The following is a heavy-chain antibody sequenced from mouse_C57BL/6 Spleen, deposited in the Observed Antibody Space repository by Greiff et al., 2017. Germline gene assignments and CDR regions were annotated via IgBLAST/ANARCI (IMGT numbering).Heavy chain of an antibody. J-gene: IGHJ2*01. CDR3: ARMKYYYGSSYLFDY. CDR2: IWWDDDK. Sequence: QVTLKESGPGILQPSQTLSLTCSFSGFSLSTLGMGVGWIRQPSGKGLEWLAHIWWDDDKYYNPALKSRLTISKDTSKNQVFLKIANVDTADTATYYCARMKYYYGSSYLFDYWGQGTTRTVSS. D-gene: IGHD1-1*01. V-gene: IGHV8-8*01. CDR1: GFSLSTLGMG.